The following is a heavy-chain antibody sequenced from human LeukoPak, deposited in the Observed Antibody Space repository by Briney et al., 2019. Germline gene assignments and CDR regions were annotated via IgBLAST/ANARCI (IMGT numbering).Heavy chain of an antibody. CDR3: ARDSSSYCSSTSCYGRWFDP. CDR2: IRYDGSNK. D-gene: IGHD2-2*01. J-gene: IGHJ5*02. V-gene: IGHV3-30*02. CDR1: GFTFSSYG. Sequence: GGSLRLSCAASGFTFSSYGMHWVRQAPGKGLEWVAFIRYDGSNKYYADSVKGRFTISRDNAKNSLYLQMNSLRAEDTAVYYCARDSSSYCSSTSCYGRWFDPWGQGTLVTVSS.